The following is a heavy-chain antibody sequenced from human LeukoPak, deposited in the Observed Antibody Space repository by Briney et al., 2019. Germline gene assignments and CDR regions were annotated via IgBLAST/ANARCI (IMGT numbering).Heavy chain of an antibody. Sequence: ASVKVSCKASGYTFTSYAMNWVRQAPGQGLEWMGWINTNTGNPTYAQGFTGRFVFSLDTSVSTAYLQLSSLRAEDTAVYYCARDTWYSSSSGVRYWGQGTLVTVSA. CDR3: ARDTWYSSSSGVRY. CDR2: INTNTGNP. CDR1: GYTFTSYA. D-gene: IGHD6-6*01. J-gene: IGHJ4*02. V-gene: IGHV7-4-1*02.